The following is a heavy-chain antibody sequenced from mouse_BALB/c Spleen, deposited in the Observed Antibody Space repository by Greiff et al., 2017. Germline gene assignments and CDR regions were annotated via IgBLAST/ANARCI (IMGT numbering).Heavy chain of an antibody. Sequence: LQQPGSELVRPGASVKLSCKASGYTFTSYWMHWVKQRPGQGLEWIGNIYPGSGSTNYDEKFKSKATLTVDTSSSTAYMQLSSLTSEDSAVYYCTRVGTTVVYWYFDVWGAGTTVTVSS. CDR3: TRVGTTVVYWYFDV. CDR2: IYPGSGST. V-gene: IGHV1S22*01. D-gene: IGHD1-1*01. J-gene: IGHJ1*01. CDR1: GYTFTSYW.